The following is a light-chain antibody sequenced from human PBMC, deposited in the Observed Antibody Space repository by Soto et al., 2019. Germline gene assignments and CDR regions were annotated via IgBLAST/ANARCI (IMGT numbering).Light chain of an antibody. CDR2: GAS. Sequence: DIVLTQSPGTLSLSPGERATLSCRASQRVSSSSLAWYQQKPGQAPRLLIYGASSRATGIPDRFSGSGSGTDFTLTISRLEPEDFAVYYCQQYGTTLMYTFGQGTKLEIK. J-gene: IGKJ2*01. V-gene: IGKV3-20*01. CDR1: QRVSSSS. CDR3: QQYGTTLMYT.